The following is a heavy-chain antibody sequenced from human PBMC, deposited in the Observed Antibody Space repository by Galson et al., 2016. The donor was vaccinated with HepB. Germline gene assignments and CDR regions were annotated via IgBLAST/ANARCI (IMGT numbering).Heavy chain of an antibody. CDR1: GGSISSNTYY. CDR3: ARLRRSRPALGYCSGDNCPPYMDV. CDR2: IYSSGST. D-gene: IGHD2-15*01. V-gene: IGHV4-61*02. Sequence: TLSLTCTVSGGSISSNTYYWNWIRQPAGKALEWIGRIYSSGSTNYNPSLKSRVTITVDTPRNQFSLKLSSVTAADTAIYYCARLRRSRPALGYCSGDNCPPYMDVWGIGTTVTVSS. J-gene: IGHJ6*03.